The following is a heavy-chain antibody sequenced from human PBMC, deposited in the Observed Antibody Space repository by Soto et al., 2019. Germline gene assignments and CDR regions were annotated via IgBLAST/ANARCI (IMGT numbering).Heavy chain of an antibody. CDR1: GYTFTSYA. CDR2: INAGNGNT. Sequence: QVPLVQSGAEVTKPRASVQVSCKASGYTFTSYAIHWVRQAPGQRLEWLGWINAGNGNTKYSQMFQGRATITRATSATTVYSELSSLRSEDTAVYYCARAGIYCGGDCPNLDYWGEGTLVTVSS. J-gene: IGHJ4*02. V-gene: IGHV1-3*01. D-gene: IGHD2-21*01. CDR3: ARAGIYCGGDCPNLDY.